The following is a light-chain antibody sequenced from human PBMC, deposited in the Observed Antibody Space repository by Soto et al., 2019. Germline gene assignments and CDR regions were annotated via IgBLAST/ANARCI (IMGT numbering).Light chain of an antibody. V-gene: IGKV2D-29*01. Sequence: DIVMNQTPLALSVTPGQPASISCKSSQSLLHTDGQTYLYWYVQKAGQPPQLLIYDLSKRFSGVPERFSGSGSGTDFTLEISRVEADDVGIYYCMQSIVVPSFGQGTKLEIK. J-gene: IGKJ2*01. CDR3: MQSIVVPS. CDR2: DLS. CDR1: QSLLHTDGQTY.